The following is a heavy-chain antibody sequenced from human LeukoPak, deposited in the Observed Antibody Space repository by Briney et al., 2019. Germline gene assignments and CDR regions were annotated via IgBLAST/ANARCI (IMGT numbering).Heavy chain of an antibody. D-gene: IGHD6-13*01. CDR3: ARDRGSSWYLNWFDP. Sequence: ASVEVSGNAAGYTFAGYYMHWGRQAPGQGLEWMGWINPNSVGTNYAQKFQRRVTMTRDTSISTAYMELSRLRSDDTAVYYCARDRGSSWYLNWFDPWGEGTLVTVSS. J-gene: IGHJ5*02. CDR1: GYTFAGYY. V-gene: IGHV1-2*02. CDR2: INPNSVGT.